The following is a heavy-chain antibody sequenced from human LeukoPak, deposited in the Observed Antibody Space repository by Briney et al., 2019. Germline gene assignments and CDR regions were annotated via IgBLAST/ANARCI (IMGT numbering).Heavy chain of an antibody. CDR3: ARGSGMVDY. CDR1: GGSISSHY. CDR2: IYYSGST. D-gene: IGHD2-15*01. Sequence: PSETLSLTCTVSGGSISSHYWSWIRQPPGKGLEWIGYIYYSGSTNYNPSLKGRVTISVDTSKNQFSLKLSSVTAADTAVYYCARGSGMVDYWGQGTLVTVSS. V-gene: IGHV4-59*11. J-gene: IGHJ4*02.